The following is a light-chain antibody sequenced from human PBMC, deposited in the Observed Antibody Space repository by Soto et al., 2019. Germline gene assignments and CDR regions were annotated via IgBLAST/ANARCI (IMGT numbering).Light chain of an antibody. Sequence: QSVLGLPPSACRSPGKTVTISCTGTSSDVGGYNYVSWYQQHPGKAPKVIIYEVSKRPSGVPDRFSRSKSVSTASLTVSGLQAEDEADYYYSSSADTNIFGFGTGSKATVL. CDR3: SSSADTNIFG. J-gene: IGLJ1*01. CDR1: SSDVGGYNY. V-gene: IGLV2-8*01. CDR2: EVS.